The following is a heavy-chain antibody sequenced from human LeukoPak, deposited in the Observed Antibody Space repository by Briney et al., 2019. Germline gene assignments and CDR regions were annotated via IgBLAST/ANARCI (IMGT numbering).Heavy chain of an antibody. D-gene: IGHD6-6*01. CDR1: RYSISNGYY. CDR2: IYHSGTT. V-gene: IGHV4-38-2*01. Sequence: PSETLSLTCAVSRYSISNGYYWGWIRQPPGKGLEWIGSIYHSGTTDYNPSLKSRVTISVDTSNNQFSLKRSSATAADTAVYYCARWYSSSGYFDYWGQGTLVTVSS. J-gene: IGHJ4*02. CDR3: ARWYSSSGYFDY.